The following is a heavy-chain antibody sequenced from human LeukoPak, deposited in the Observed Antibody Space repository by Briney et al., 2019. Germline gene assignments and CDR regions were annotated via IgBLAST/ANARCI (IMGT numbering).Heavy chain of an antibody. Sequence: PGGSLRLSCAASGFTFSSYSMNWVRQAPGKGLEWVSSISSSSSYIYYVDSVKGRFTISRDNAKNSLYLQMNSLRAEDTAVYYCARDAGYGEMDVWGQGTTVTVSS. D-gene: IGHD4/OR15-4a*01. CDR3: ARDAGYGEMDV. V-gene: IGHV3-21*04. CDR1: GFTFSSYS. CDR2: ISSSSSYI. J-gene: IGHJ6*02.